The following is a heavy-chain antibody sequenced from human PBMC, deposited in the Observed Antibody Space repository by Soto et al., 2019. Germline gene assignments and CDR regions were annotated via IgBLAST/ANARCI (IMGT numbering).Heavy chain of an antibody. CDR1: GFTFDNYA. J-gene: IGHJ4*02. CDR2: LSWNSGSI. V-gene: IGHV3-9*01. CDR3: AKDSGFSFDY. Sequence: PGWSLRLCCAASGFTFDNYAMHWVRQAPGKGLEWVSGLSWNSGSIDYADSVKGRFTVSRDNAKNSLYLQMNSLRAEDTALYCCAKDSGFSFDYWGQGTLVTVSS.